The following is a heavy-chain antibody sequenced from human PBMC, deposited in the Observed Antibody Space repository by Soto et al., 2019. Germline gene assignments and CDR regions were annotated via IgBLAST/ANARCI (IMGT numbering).Heavy chain of an antibody. CDR2: IIPSFGST. CDR1: GGTFSSYA. Sequence: SVKVSCKASGGTFSSYAISWVRQAPGQGLEWMGGIIPSFGSTNYAQKFQGRVTMTRDTSTSTVYMELSSLRSEDTAVYYCARVGYDFWSGPVPYGMDVWGQGTTVTVSS. J-gene: IGHJ6*02. V-gene: IGHV1-69*05. D-gene: IGHD3-3*01. CDR3: ARVGYDFWSGPVPYGMDV.